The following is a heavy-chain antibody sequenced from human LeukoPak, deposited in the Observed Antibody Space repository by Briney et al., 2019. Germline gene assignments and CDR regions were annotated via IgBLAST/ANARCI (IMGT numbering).Heavy chain of an antibody. Sequence: PGGSLRRSCAASGFTFSSYAMSWVRQAPGKGLEWVSAISGSGGSTYYADSVKGRFTISRDNSKNTLYLQMNSLRAEDTAVYYCAESPTVVVAAIFDYWGQGTLVTVSS. D-gene: IGHD2-15*01. V-gene: IGHV3-23*01. CDR1: GFTFSSYA. CDR3: AESPTVVVAAIFDY. CDR2: ISGSGGST. J-gene: IGHJ4*02.